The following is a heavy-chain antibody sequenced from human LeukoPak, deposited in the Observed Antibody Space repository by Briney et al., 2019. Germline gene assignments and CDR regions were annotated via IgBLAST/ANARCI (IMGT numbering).Heavy chain of an antibody. Sequence: SETLSLTCSVSGGSISTGDYYWSWIRQPAGKGLEWIGRIYTSGSTNYNPSLKGRVTISVDTSKNQFSLKLSSVTAADTAVYYCARDAPLYCSGGSCWGYYYYMDVWGKGTTVTVSS. CDR2: IYTSGST. J-gene: IGHJ6*03. CDR3: ARDAPLYCSGGSCWGYYYYMDV. V-gene: IGHV4-61*02. CDR1: GGSISTGDYY. D-gene: IGHD2-15*01.